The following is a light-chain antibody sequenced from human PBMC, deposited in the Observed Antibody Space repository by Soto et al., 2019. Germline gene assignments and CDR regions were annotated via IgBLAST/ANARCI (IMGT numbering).Light chain of an antibody. CDR2: AAA. V-gene: IGKV1-6*02. J-gene: IGKJ4*01. CDR1: RGIGND. CDR3: LQDHNYPLT. Sequence: AIQMAQSPSSLSASVGDKVTITCRASRGIGNDVGWFQQKPGKAPKLLIYAAATLQSGVPSRFSGSRSGTDFTLTISSLQPEDFATYYCLQDHNYPLTFGGGTKVEIK.